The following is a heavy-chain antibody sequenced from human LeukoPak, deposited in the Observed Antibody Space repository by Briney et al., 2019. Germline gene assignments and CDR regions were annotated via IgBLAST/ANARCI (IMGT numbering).Heavy chain of an antibody. CDR3: ARVRPTSSGWYYFDY. Sequence: SETLSLTCTVSGGSISSYYWSWIRQPAGKGLEWIGRIYTSWSTNYNPSLKSRVTMSVDTSKNQFSLKLSSVTAADTAVYYCARVRPTSSGWYYFDYWGQGTLVTVSS. V-gene: IGHV4-4*07. CDR1: GGSISSYY. CDR2: IYTSWST. J-gene: IGHJ4*02. D-gene: IGHD6-19*01.